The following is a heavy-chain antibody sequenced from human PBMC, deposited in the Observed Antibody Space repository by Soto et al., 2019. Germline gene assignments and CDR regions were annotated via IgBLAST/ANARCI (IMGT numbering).Heavy chain of an antibody. Sequence: EVQLVESGGGLVQSGGSLRLSCAASGFTFSSYWMSWVRQGPGKGREWVANIKQDGSEIYYVDSVKGRFTISRDNAQSSLYLQMTSLRAEDTAVYHCAKSLSAIPGDSWGQGTLVTVSS. D-gene: IGHD2-2*01. CDR1: GFTFSSYW. J-gene: IGHJ4*02. V-gene: IGHV3-7*05. CDR3: AKSLSAIPGDS. CDR2: IKQDGSEI.